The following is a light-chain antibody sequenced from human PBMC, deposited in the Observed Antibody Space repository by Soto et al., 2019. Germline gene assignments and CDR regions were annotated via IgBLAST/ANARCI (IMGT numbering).Light chain of an antibody. V-gene: IGKV3-20*01. CDR2: RAS. CDR3: QQYGSSRA. Sequence: TQSPATLSASVGDRVTITCRASQSISSWLAWYQQKPGQAPRLLIYRASSRATGIPDRFSGSGSGTDFTLTISRLEPEDSAVYYCQQYGSSRAFGQGTKVEIK. J-gene: IGKJ1*01. CDR1: QSISSW.